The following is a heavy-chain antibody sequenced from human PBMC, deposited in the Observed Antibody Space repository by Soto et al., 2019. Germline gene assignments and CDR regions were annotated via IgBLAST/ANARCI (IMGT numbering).Heavy chain of an antibody. CDR1: GFTFSSYA. D-gene: IGHD5-12*01. CDR3: ARALGYGDGYNLLDY. Sequence: QVQLVESGGGVVQPGRSLRLSCAASGFTFSSYAMHWVRQAPGKGLEWVAVISYDGSNKYYADSVKGRFTISRDNSKNTLYLQMNSLRAEDTAVYYCARALGYGDGYNLLDYWGQGTLVTVSS. V-gene: IGHV3-30-3*01. J-gene: IGHJ4*02. CDR2: ISYDGSNK.